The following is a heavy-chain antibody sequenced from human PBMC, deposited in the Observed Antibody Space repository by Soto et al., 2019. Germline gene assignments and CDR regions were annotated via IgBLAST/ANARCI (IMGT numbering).Heavy chain of an antibody. J-gene: IGHJ6*02. CDR1: GFTVRSCE. CDR2: INTGGVTI. V-gene: IGHV3-48*03. CDR3: TRDKGDKVAYGMDV. D-gene: IGHD3-16*01. Sequence: EVQVVESGGGLVQPGGSLRLSCTASGFTVRSCEMNWVRQAPGKGLEWVSYINTGGVTIYADSVKGRFIISRDNAQNSLLLQMNSLRAEDTAVYYCTRDKGDKVAYGMDVWGQGTTVNVSS.